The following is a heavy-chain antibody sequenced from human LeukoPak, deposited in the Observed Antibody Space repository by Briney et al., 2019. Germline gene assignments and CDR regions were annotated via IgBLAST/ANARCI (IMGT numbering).Heavy chain of an antibody. V-gene: IGHV4-59*01. CDR1: GGSINNYY. Sequence: PSETLSLTCSASGGSINNYYWSWIRQPPGKELEWVGYIYHTGGTNYNPSLKSRVTISVDPSKRQFSLNLSSVTAADTAVYYCAREPGFDSSGYLNWFDPWGQGTLVTVSS. CDR3: AREPGFDSSGYLNWFDP. CDR2: IYHTGGT. D-gene: IGHD3-22*01. J-gene: IGHJ5*02.